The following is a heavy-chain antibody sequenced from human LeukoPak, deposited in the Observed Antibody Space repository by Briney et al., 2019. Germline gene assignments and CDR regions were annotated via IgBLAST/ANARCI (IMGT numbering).Heavy chain of an antibody. CDR2: INHSGST. CDR3: ARRRRYNYYDSSGYFDY. D-gene: IGHD3-22*01. V-gene: IGHV4-34*01. CDR1: GGPFSGYY. Sequence: SETLSLTCAVYGGPFSGYYWSWIRQPPGKGLEWIGEINHSGSTNYNPSLKSRVTISVDTSKNQFSLKLSSVTAADTAVYYCARRRRYNYYDSSGYFDYWGQGTLVTVSS. J-gene: IGHJ4*02.